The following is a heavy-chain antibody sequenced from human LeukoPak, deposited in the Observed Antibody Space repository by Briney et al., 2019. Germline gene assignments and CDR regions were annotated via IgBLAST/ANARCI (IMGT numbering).Heavy chain of an antibody. Sequence: GESLKISCKGSGYSFTSYWIGWVRQMPGKGLEWMGIIYPGDSDTRYSPSFQGQVTISADKSISTAYLQWSSLKASDTAMYYCARRYDFWSGPDHTLGFDPWGQGTLVTVSS. V-gene: IGHV5-51*01. CDR3: ARRYDFWSGPDHTLGFDP. CDR1: GYSFTSYW. J-gene: IGHJ5*02. D-gene: IGHD3-3*01. CDR2: IYPGDSDT.